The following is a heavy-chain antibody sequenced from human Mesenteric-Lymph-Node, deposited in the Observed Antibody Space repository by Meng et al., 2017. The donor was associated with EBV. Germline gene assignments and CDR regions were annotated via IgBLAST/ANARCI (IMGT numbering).Heavy chain of an antibody. Sequence: QGQLVESGGGLVKPGGSLRLSCAASGFTFRNYYMSWIRQAPGKGLEWVSYISNSGNTILYADSVKGRFTISRDNAKNSLYLQMNSLRAEDTAVYYCALEGITGRFDYWGQGTLVTVSS. CDR3: ALEGITGRFDY. CDR2: ISNSGNTI. CDR1: GFTFRNYY. D-gene: IGHD1-20*01. V-gene: IGHV3-11*01. J-gene: IGHJ4*02.